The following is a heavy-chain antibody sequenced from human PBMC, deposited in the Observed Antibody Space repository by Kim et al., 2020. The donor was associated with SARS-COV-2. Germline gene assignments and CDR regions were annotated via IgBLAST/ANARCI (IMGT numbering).Heavy chain of an antibody. Sequence: SETLSLTCNVSGGSIVSYYWNWIRQPPGKGLEWIWYISYTGNTNYNPALKSRVTISVDTSKNQFSLKVNSVTAADTAVYSCARMITPFYGIDVWGQGTTVTVSS. CDR2: ISYTGNT. J-gene: IGHJ6*02. CDR3: ARMITPFYGIDV. D-gene: IGHD3-16*01. CDR1: GGSIVSYY. V-gene: IGHV4-59*08.